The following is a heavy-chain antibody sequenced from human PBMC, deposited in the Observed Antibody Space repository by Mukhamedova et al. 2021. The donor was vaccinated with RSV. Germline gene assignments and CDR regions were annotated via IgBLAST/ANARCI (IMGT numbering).Heavy chain of an antibody. CDR2: GVST. V-gene: IGHV3-23*01. CDR3: AKLPLYSGDAFDI. D-gene: IGHD2-8*01. J-gene: IGHJ3*02. Sequence: GVSTYYADSVKGRFTVSRDNSKNTLYLQMNSLRAEDTAVYYWAKLPLYSGDAFDIWGQGTMVTVSS.